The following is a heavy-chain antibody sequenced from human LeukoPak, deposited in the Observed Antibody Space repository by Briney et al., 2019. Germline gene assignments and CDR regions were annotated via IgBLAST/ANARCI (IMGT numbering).Heavy chain of an antibody. CDR2: INSDGSST. Sequence: GGSLRLSCAASGFTFSSYWMHWVRQAPGKGLVWVSRINSDGSSTTYADSVKGRFTMSGDNAKNTLYLQMNSLRAEDTAVYYCVRGNDFWSGYCDYWGREPWSPSPQ. D-gene: IGHD3-3*01. CDR1: GFTFSSYW. V-gene: IGHV3-74*01. J-gene: IGHJ4*02. CDR3: VRGNDFWSGYCDY.